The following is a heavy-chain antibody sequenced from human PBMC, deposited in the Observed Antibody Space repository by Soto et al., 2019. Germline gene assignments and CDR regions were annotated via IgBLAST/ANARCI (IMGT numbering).Heavy chain of an antibody. Sequence: PGGSLRLSCAASGFTFSSYAMHWVRQAPGKGLEWVAVISYDGSNKYYADSVKGRFTISRDNSKNTLYLQMNSLRAEDTAVYYCAREATRGSGWPYWGQGTLVTVSS. CDR2: ISYDGSNK. CDR3: AREATRGSGWPY. V-gene: IGHV3-30-3*01. CDR1: GFTFSSYA. D-gene: IGHD6-19*01. J-gene: IGHJ4*02.